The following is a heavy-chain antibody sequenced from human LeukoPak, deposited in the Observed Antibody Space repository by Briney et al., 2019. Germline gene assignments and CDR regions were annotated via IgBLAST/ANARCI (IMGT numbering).Heavy chain of an antibody. J-gene: IGHJ4*02. CDR3: ATPPLTGYLDYFDY. CDR2: INPSDGAT. V-gene: IGHV1-46*01. Sequence: GASVKVSCKASGYTFTSYYMHWVRQAPGQGLEWMGIINPSDGATSYAQKFQGRVAMTEDTSTDTAYMELSSLRSEDTAVYYCATPPLTGYLDYFDYWGQGTLVTVSS. D-gene: IGHD3-9*01. CDR1: GYTFTSYY.